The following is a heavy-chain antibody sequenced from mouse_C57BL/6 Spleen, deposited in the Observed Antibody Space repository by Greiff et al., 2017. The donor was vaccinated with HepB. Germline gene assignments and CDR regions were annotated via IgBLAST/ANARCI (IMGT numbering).Heavy chain of an antibody. J-gene: IGHJ2*01. CDR3: ARELGRGGY. V-gene: IGHV5-6*02. D-gene: IGHD4-1*01. Sequence: DVKLVESGGDLVKPGGSLKLSCAASGFTFSSYGMSWVRQTPDKRLEWVATISSGGSYTYYPDSVKGRFTISRDNAKNTLYLQMSSLKSEDTAMYYCARELGRGGYWGQGTTLTVSS. CDR2: ISSGGSYT. CDR1: GFTFSSYG.